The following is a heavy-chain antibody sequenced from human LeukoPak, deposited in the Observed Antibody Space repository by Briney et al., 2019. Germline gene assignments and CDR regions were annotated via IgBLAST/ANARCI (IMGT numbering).Heavy chain of an antibody. CDR2: IKQDGSQE. J-gene: IGHJ4*02. CDR3: ARGVPYDSWSGPHYSDY. CDR1: RFTLSTYR. Sequence: PGGSLRLSCAASRFTLSTYRMSWVRQAPGEGLEWVAHIKQDGSQEYYVDSVKGRFTISRDSAKNSLYLQMNSLRAEDTAVYYCARGVPYDSWSGPHYSDYWGQGTLVTVSS. D-gene: IGHD3-3*01. V-gene: IGHV3-7*01.